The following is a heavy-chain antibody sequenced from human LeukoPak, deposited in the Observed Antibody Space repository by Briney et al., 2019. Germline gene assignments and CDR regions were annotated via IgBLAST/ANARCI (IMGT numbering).Heavy chain of an antibody. CDR2: ISGNGGST. J-gene: IGHJ4*02. Sequence: GGSLRLSCAASGFTFSSYAMSWVRQAPGKGLEWVSAISGNGGSTYHADSVKGRFTISRDNSKNTLYLQMNSLRAEDTAVYYCAKDPYSSAWYGRSDYWGQGTLVTVSS. D-gene: IGHD6-19*01. V-gene: IGHV3-23*01. CDR1: GFTFSSYA. CDR3: AKDPYSSAWYGRSDY.